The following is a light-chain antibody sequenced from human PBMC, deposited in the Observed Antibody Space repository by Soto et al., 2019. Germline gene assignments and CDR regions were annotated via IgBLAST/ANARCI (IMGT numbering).Light chain of an antibody. Sequence: QAVVTQPPSASGTPGQRVTISCSGGRSNIGSSNVYWYQQVPGTAPKLLIYKNNQRPSGVPDRFSGSKSGTSASLAISGLRSEDEADYYCAAWDDSLSGAVFGGGTQLTVL. CDR2: KNN. CDR3: AAWDDSLSGAV. V-gene: IGLV1-47*01. J-gene: IGLJ7*01. CDR1: RSNIGSSN.